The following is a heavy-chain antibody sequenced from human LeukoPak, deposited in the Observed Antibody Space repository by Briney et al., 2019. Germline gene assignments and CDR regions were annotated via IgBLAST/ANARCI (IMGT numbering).Heavy chain of an antibody. J-gene: IGHJ4*02. Sequence: PSETLSLTCAVYGGSFSGYYWSWIRQPPGKGLEWIWEISHSGSTNYNPYLKSRVTISVDTSKNQISLKLSSVTAADTAVYYCAKDRGFGVFLQYYFDYWGQGTLVTVSS. CDR3: AKDRGFGVFLQYYFDY. V-gene: IGHV4-34*01. CDR2: ISHSGST. D-gene: IGHD3-10*01. CDR1: GGSFSGYY.